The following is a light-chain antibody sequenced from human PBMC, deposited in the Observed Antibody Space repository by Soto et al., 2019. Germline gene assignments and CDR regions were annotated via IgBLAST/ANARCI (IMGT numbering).Light chain of an antibody. CDR2: GAS. Sequence: EIVLTQSPGTLSLSPGERATLSCRASQSVSSNYLAWYQQKPGQAPRLLIYGASSRATGMPDRFSGSGSGTDFTLTISILEPEDFAVYYCQQYGSSPWTFGQGTKVESK. J-gene: IGKJ1*01. CDR1: QSVSSNY. V-gene: IGKV3-20*01. CDR3: QQYGSSPWT.